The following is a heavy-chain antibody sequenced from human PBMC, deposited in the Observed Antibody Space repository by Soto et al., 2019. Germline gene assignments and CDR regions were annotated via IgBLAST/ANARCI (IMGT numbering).Heavy chain of an antibody. CDR1: GFTFSSYA. CDR2: ISYDGSNK. J-gene: IGHJ4*02. V-gene: IGHV3-30*04. Sequence: QVQLVESGGGVVQPGRSLRLSCAASGFTFSSYAMHWVRQAPGKGLEWVAVISYDGSNKYYADSVKGRFTISRDNSKNTLYLQMNSLRAEDTAVYYCAKDLPRYSYGYEVDYWGQGTLVTVSS. CDR3: AKDLPRYSYGYEVDY. D-gene: IGHD5-18*01.